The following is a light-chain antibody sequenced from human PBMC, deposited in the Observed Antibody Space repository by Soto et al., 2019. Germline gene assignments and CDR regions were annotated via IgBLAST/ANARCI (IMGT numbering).Light chain of an antibody. Sequence: DIQMTQSPSSLSASVGDRVTITCQATQDISNYLNWYQQKPGKAPKLLIYDASNLQTGVSSRFSAYRSETEFTLTISSLQPDDFATYYCQHYNSYSEAFGQGTKVDIK. CDR3: QHYNSYSEA. V-gene: IGKV1-33*01. J-gene: IGKJ1*01. CDR2: DAS. CDR1: QDISNY.